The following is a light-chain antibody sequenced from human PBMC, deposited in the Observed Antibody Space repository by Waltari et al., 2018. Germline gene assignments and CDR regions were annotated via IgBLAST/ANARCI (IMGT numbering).Light chain of an antibody. CDR2: EVS. CDR3: CSHAGSSTVV. V-gene: IGLV2-23*02. CDR1: SSAVVMHNL. J-gene: IGLJ2*01. Sequence: QSALTQPASVSGSPGQSITIPCTGTSSAVVMHNLVPWYHQHPGKAPKPMIYEVSKRPSGVSNRFSGSKSGNTASLTISGLQAEDEADYYCCSHAGSSTVVFGGGTKLTVL.